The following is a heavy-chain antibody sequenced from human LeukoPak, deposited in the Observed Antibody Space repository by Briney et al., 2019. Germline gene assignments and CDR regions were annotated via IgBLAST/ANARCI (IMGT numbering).Heavy chain of an antibody. Sequence: ASVKVSCKASGYTFTGYYMHWVRQAPGQGLEWMGRVSPKSDTNYAQKFQGRVTMTRDASMNTAYKELSSLTSDDTAVYYCARGTQQWLPFDYWDQGTLVTVSS. D-gene: IGHD6-19*01. CDR3: ARGTQQWLPFDY. CDR1: GYTFTGYY. CDR2: VSPKSDT. V-gene: IGHV1-2*06. J-gene: IGHJ4*02.